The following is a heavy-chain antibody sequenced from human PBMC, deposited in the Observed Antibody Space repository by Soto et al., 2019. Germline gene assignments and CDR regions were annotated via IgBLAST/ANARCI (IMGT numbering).Heavy chain of an antibody. Sequence: PSQTLSLTCAISGNSASSDSFDWNWIRLSPSRGLEWLGRTYYRSKWYYDYAVSVKSRITIIPDTSRNQFSLQLNSVTPDDTAVYYCARGGTTWIFDYWGQGTLVTVSS. V-gene: IGHV6-1*01. CDR1: GNSASSDSFD. J-gene: IGHJ4*02. CDR2: TYYRSKWYY. CDR3: ARGGTTWIFDY. D-gene: IGHD1-1*01.